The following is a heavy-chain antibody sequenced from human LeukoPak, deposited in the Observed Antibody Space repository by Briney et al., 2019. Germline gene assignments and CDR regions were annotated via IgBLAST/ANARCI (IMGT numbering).Heavy chain of an antibody. CDR1: GGSISSYY. Sequence: PSETLSLTCTVSGGSISSYYWSWIRQPPGKGLEWIGYIYYSGSTNYNPSLESRVTISVDTSKNQFSLKLNSVTAADTAVYYCARDRAAAGSYFDYWGQGTPVTVSS. D-gene: IGHD6-13*01. CDR2: IYYSGST. J-gene: IGHJ4*02. V-gene: IGHV4-59*01. CDR3: ARDRAAAGSYFDY.